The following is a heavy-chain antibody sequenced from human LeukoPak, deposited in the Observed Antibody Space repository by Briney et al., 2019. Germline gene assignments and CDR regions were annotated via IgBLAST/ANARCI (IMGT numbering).Heavy chain of an antibody. CDR3: ARGGVVPAAIRL. D-gene: IGHD2-2*02. V-gene: IGHV4-4*07. CDR1: GGSISRYY. CDR2: IYTSGST. J-gene: IGHJ4*02. Sequence: SETLSLTCTVSGGSISRYYWSWIRQPAGKGLEWIGRIYTSGSTNYNPSLKSRVTMSVDTSKSQFSLKLSSVTAADTAVYYCARGGVVPAAIRLWGQGTLVTVSS.